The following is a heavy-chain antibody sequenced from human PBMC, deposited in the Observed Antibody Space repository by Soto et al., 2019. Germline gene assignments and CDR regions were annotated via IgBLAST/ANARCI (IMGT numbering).Heavy chain of an antibody. Sequence: HPGGSLRLSCAASGFTFSSYAMSWVRQAPGKGLEWVSAISGSGGSTYYADSVKGRFTISRDNSKNTLYLQMNSLRAEDTAVYYCAEDRRFLECQRCGMDVWGQGTTVTVSS. D-gene: IGHD3-3*01. V-gene: IGHV3-23*01. CDR2: ISGSGGST. CDR3: AEDRRFLECQRCGMDV. CDR1: GFTFSSYA. J-gene: IGHJ6*02.